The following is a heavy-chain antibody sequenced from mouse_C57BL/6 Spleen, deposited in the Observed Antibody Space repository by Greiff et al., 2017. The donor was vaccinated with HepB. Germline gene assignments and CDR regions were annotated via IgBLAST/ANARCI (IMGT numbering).Heavy chain of an antibody. CDR3: ARRDYYGSNWYFDV. J-gene: IGHJ1*03. D-gene: IGHD1-1*01. V-gene: IGHV1-52*01. CDR2: IDPSDSDT. CDR1: GYTFTSYW. Sequence: VQLQQPGAELVRPGSSVKLSCKASGYTFTSYWMHWVKQRPIQGLEWIGNIDPSDSDTHYNQKFKDKATLTVDKSSSTAYMQLSSLTSEDSAVYYCARRDYYGSNWYFDVWGTGTTVTVSS.